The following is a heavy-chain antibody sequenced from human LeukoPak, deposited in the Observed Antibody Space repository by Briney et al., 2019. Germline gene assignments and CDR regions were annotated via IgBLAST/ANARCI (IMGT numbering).Heavy chain of an antibody. CDR2: INPNSGGT. Sequence: ASVKVTCKASGYTFTGYYMHWVRQAPGQGLEWMGWINPNSGGTNYAQKFQGRVTMTRDTSISTAYMELSRLRSDDTAVYYCARGIVGANDAFDIWGQGTMVTVSS. D-gene: IGHD1-26*01. CDR1: GYTFTGYY. CDR3: ARGIVGANDAFDI. J-gene: IGHJ3*02. V-gene: IGHV1-2*02.